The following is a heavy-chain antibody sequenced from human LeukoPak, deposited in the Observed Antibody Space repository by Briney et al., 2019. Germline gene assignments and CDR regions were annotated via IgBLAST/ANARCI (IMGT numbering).Heavy chain of an antibody. J-gene: IGHJ4*02. CDR1: GFILSDSV. V-gene: IGHV3-73*01. Sequence: PGGSLRLSCAASGFILSDSVMHWVRQASGKGLEWVGRIRSKVNNYATAYAASVKGRFIISTDDSKNTAYLQMNSLKTEDTAVYYCTRLEAAAAHDYWGQGTLVTVSS. CDR2: IRSKVNNYAT. D-gene: IGHD6-13*01. CDR3: TRLEAAAAHDY.